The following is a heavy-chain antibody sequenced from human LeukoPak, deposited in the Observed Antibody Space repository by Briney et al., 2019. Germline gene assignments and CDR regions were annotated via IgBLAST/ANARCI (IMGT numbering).Heavy chain of an antibody. J-gene: IGHJ4*02. CDR3: ARRGSGGSCLSDY. D-gene: IGHD2-15*01. CDR2: IKQDGSEK. V-gene: IGHV3-7*01. Sequence: GGSLRLSCAASGFTLSSYGMNWVRQAPGKGLEWVANIKQDGSEKYYVDSVKGRFTISRDNAKNSLYLQMNSLRAEDTAVYYCARRGSGGSCLSDYWGQGTLVTVSS. CDR1: GFTLSSYG.